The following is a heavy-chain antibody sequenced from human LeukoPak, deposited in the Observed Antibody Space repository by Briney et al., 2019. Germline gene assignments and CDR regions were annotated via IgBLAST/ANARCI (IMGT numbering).Heavy chain of an antibody. V-gene: IGHV4-39*07. CDR1: NGSISSSRYF. Sequence: SVTLSLTCSVSNGSISSSRYFWGWIRQPPGKGLEWIGSIDYSGSTYYNPSLKSRVTISVDTSRNQFSLKLSSVTAADTAVYYCARGGTTVTTSGYYYYYMDVWGKGTTVTVSS. CDR2: IDYSGST. CDR3: ARGGTTVTTSGYYYYYMDV. D-gene: IGHD4-17*01. J-gene: IGHJ6*03.